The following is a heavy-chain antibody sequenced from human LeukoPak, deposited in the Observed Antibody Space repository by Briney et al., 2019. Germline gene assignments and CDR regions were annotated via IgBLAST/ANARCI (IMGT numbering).Heavy chain of an antibody. CDR2: ISGSGGRT. Sequence: GSLKLSCAASGFTFSGYAMSWVRQAPGKGLEWVSAISGSGGRTYYAHSVKGRFTITRDNSTNTLYLQMNSLRAEDPAVYYCVSLSGSYVDAFDIWGQGTMVSVSS. CDR3: VSLSGSYVDAFDI. CDR1: GFTFSGYA. V-gene: IGHV3-23*01. D-gene: IGHD1-26*01. J-gene: IGHJ3*02.